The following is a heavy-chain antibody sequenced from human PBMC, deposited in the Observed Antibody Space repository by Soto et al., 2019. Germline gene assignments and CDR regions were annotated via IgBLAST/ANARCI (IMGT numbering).Heavy chain of an antibody. Sequence: SETLSLTCTVSGGSISSGGYYWSWIRQHPGKGLEWIGYIYYSGSTYYNPSLKSRVTISVDTSKNQFSLKLSSVTAADTAVYYCARDRRYCSGGSCYGPSGWFDPWVQGTLVTVSS. J-gene: IGHJ5*02. CDR3: ARDRRYCSGGSCYGPSGWFDP. CDR2: IYYSGST. D-gene: IGHD2-15*01. CDR1: GGSISSGGYY. V-gene: IGHV4-31*03.